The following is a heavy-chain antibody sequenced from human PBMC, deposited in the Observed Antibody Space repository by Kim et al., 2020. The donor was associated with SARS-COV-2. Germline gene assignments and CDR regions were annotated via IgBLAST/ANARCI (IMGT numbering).Heavy chain of an antibody. Sequence: SVKVSCKASGGTFSSYAISWVRQAPGQGLEWMGGITPIFGTANYAQKFQGRVTITADESTSTAYMELSSLRSEDTAVYYCAREGPAVTTSLYFDYWGQGTLVTVSS. V-gene: IGHV1-69*13. D-gene: IGHD4-17*01. CDR1: GGTFSSYA. J-gene: IGHJ4*02. CDR3: AREGPAVTTSLYFDY. CDR2: ITPIFGTA.